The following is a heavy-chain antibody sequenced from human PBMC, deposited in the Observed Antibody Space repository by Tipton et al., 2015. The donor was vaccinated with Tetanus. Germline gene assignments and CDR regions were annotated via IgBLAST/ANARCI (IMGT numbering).Heavy chain of an antibody. CDR1: GGSISSSSYY. V-gene: IGHV4-39*07. D-gene: IGHD5-18*01. CDR3: ARAGRIGYSYGYPYYYGMDV. J-gene: IGHJ6*02. CDR2: INHSGST. Sequence: TLSLTCTVSGGSISSSSYYWGWIRQPPGKGLEWIGEINHSGSTNYNPSLKSRVTISVDTSKNQFSLKLSSVTAADTAVYYCARAGRIGYSYGYPYYYGMDVWGQGTTVTVSS.